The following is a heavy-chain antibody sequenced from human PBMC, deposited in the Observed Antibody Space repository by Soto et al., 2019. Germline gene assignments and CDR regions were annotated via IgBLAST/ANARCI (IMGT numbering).Heavy chain of an antibody. CDR2: ISANNGNA. CDR1: GYTFTDYF. V-gene: IGHV1-18*04. Sequence: ASVKVSCKASGYTFTDYFMNWMRQAPGQRLEWMGWISANNGNANYAQNLQGRVTMTTDTSTSTTYMEVRSLRSDDTAVYYCARAFYYDILTGSSAFDYWGQGTLVTVSS. CDR3: ARAFYYDILTGSSAFDY. D-gene: IGHD3-9*01. J-gene: IGHJ4*01.